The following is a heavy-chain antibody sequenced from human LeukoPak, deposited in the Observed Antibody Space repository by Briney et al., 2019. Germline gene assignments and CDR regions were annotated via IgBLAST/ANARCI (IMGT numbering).Heavy chain of an antibody. D-gene: IGHD5-18*01. CDR2: ISYDGSNK. CDR3: AGRPTGYSSGYIH. Sequence: PGRSLRLSCAASGFTFSSYAMHWVPQAPGKGLEWVAVISYDGSNKYYVDSVKVRSTISIDNSENIVYLQMNNLRVEDTAVYYCAGRPTGYSSGYIHWGQGTLVTVSS. J-gene: IGHJ4*02. CDR1: GFTFSSYA. V-gene: IGHV3-30*04.